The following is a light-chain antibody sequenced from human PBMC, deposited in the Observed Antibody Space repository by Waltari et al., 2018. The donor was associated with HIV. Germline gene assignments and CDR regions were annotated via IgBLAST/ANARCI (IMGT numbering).Light chain of an antibody. CDR2: AAS. CDR3: QQTYSASMT. V-gene: IGKV1-39*01. CDR1: QNIKNY. J-gene: IGKJ5*01. Sequence: DIQMTHSPSSLSASLGDEVTITCRASQNIKNYLNWYRQKTGGAPKLLIYAASNLQSGVPKRFRGGGSGTDFTLTINNLQPEDSALYICQQTYSASMTFGQGTRV.